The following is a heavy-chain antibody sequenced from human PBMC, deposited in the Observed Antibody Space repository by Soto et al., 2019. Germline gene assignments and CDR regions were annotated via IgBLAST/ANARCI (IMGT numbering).Heavy chain of an antibody. CDR1: GYPFTGHY. V-gene: IGHV1-2*06. CDR2: INPNSVDT. J-gene: IGHJ6*01. CDR3: AKEAENYFYYGMDV. Sequence: SLKFSCKSSGYPFTGHYMHWVRQAPGQGLEWMGRINPNSVDTNYAQNFQGRVTVTRDTSISTAYMELTRLRSDDTAVYYCAKEAENYFYYGMDVWGQGTPVTVSS.